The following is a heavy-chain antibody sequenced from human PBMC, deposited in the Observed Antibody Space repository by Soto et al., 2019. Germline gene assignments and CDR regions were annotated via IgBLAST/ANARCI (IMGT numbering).Heavy chain of an antibody. D-gene: IGHD5-12*01. CDR2: ISSSSDYI. J-gene: IGHJ4*02. CDR3: ARTPGRDGYNHFEY. CDR1: GFTFSIYS. Sequence: GGSLRLSCAASGFTFSIYSVSWVRQAPGRGLEWVSSISSSSDYIYYADSVKGRFTISRDNAKNSLFLQMNSLRAEDTAVYFRARTPGRDGYNHFEYWGQGTLVTVSS. V-gene: IGHV3-21*01.